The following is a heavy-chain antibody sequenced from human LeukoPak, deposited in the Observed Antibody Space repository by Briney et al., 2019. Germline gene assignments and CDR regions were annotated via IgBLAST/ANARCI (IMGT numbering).Heavy chain of an antibody. V-gene: IGHV1-2*02. J-gene: IGHJ4*02. CDR1: GYTFTDYY. CDR3: VRDAIAAAGTGG. CDR2: INPKSGGT. D-gene: IGHD6-13*01. Sequence: ASVKVSCKASGYTFTDYYMHWVRQAPGQGLEWMGWINPKSGGTNYAQNFQGRVTMTRDTSISTAYMELSGLRSDDRAVYYSVRDAIAAAGTGGWGQGTLVTVSS.